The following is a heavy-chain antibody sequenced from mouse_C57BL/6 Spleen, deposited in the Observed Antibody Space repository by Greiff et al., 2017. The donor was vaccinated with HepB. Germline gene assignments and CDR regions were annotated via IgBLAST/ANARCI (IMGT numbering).Heavy chain of an antibody. CDR2: IYPGNSDT. J-gene: IGHJ4*01. D-gene: IGHD1-1*01. CDR3: TRWYYGSSYEDYAMDY. CDR1: GYTFTSYW. V-gene: IGHV1-5*01. Sequence: VQLQQSGTVLARPGASVKMSCKTSGYTFTSYWMHWVKQRPGQGLEWIGAIYPGNSDTSYNQKFKGKAKLTAVTSASTADMELSSLTNEDSAVYYCTRWYYGSSYEDYAMDYWGQGTSVTVSS.